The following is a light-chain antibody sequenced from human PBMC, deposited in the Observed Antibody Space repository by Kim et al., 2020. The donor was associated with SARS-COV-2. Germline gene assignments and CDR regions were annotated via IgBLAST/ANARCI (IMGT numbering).Light chain of an antibody. CDR3: QAWDSSTNWV. CDR2: QDS. CDR1: KLGDKY. V-gene: IGLV3-1*01. Sequence: VSPGQTASITCSGGKLGDKYACWYQQKPGQSPVLVIYQDSKRPSGIPERFSGSNSGNTATLTISGTQAMDEADYYCQAWDSSTNWVFGGGTQLTVL. J-gene: IGLJ3*02.